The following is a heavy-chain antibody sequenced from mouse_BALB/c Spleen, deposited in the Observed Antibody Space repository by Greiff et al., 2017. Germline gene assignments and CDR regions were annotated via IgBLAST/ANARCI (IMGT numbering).Heavy chain of an antibody. V-gene: IGHV7-3*02. CDR2: IRNKANGYTT. CDR3: ARVYGSMDY. Sequence: EVMLVESGGGLVQPGGSLRLSCATSGFTFTDYYMSWVRQPPGKALEWLGFIRNKANGYTTEYSASVKGRFTISRDNSQSILYLQMNTLRAEDSATYYGARVYGSMDYWGQGTSVTVSS. CDR1: GFTFTDYY. J-gene: IGHJ4*01. D-gene: IGHD2-10*02.